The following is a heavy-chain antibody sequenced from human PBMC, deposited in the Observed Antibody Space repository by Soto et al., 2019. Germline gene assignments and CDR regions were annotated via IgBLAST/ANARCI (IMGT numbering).Heavy chain of an antibody. J-gene: IGHJ4*02. CDR2: IDPSGSYT. CDR3: ARQAPRGYTYAKYYFEY. D-gene: IGHD5-18*01. V-gene: IGHV5-10-1*01. Sequence: PVEALTISGQASGYKFTSNWLSGVRQVPWKGLECVGMIDPSGSYTNNSPSLQGRVTITTAKSISTVHLQWDSPQASDTAMYYCARQAPRGYTYAKYYFEYWGQGTLVTVSS. CDR1: GYKFTSNW.